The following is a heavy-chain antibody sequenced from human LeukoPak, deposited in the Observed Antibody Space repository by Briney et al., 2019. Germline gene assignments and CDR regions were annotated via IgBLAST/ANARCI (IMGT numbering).Heavy chain of an antibody. D-gene: IGHD3-3*01. CDR3: ARSGGTGGV. J-gene: IGHJ4*02. CDR2: IHKSDGST. CDR1: GFTFSSYG. V-gene: IGHV3-23*01. Sequence: PGGSLRLSCAASGFTFSSYGMSWVRQAPGKGLEWVSLIHKSDGSTYYADSVKGRFTISRDNAKNSLYLQMNSLRAEDTAVYYCARSGGTGGVWGQGTLVTVSS.